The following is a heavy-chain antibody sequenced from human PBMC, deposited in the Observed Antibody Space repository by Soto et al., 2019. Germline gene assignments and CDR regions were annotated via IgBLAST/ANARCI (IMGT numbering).Heavy chain of an antibody. J-gene: IGHJ6*02. D-gene: IGHD2-2*01. CDR1: GFTFSSYA. Sequence: PGGSLRLSCAASGFTFSSYAMSWVRQAPGKGLEWVSAISGSGGSTYYADSVKGRFTISRDNSKNTLYLQMNSLRAEDTAVYYCAKEYGAVVVPAATKKDYYYYYGMDVWGQGTTVTVSS. CDR2: ISGSGGST. CDR3: AKEYGAVVVPAATKKDYYYYYGMDV. V-gene: IGHV3-23*01.